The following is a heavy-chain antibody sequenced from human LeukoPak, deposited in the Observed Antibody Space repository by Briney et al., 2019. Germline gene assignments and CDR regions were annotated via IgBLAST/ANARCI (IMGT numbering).Heavy chain of an antibody. V-gene: IGHV4-61*01. Sequence: KPSETLSLTCTVSGGSVSSGSYYWSWIRQPPGKGLEWIGYIYYSGSTNYNPSLKSRVTISVDTSKNQFSLKLSSVTAAETAVYYCARGQYQLLSDYYYCYGMDVWGQGTTVTVSS. CDR3: ARGQYQLLSDYYYCYGMDV. CDR1: GGSVSSGSYY. J-gene: IGHJ6*02. D-gene: IGHD2-2*01. CDR2: IYYSGST.